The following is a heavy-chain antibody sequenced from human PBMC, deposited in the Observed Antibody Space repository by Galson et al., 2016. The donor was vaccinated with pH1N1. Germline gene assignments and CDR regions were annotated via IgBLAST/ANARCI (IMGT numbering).Heavy chain of an antibody. V-gene: IGHV3-33*01. CDR3: ARDHQQSLDY. CDR1: GFTFTRHG. CDR2: IWYEGINK. D-gene: IGHD4-11*01. Sequence: SLRLSCAASGFTFTRHGMHWVRQAPGEGLEWVAVIWYEGINKDYADSVKGRFTISRDNSKNTLYLQMNSLRAEDTAIYYCARDHQQSLDYWGQGTLVTVSS. J-gene: IGHJ4*02.